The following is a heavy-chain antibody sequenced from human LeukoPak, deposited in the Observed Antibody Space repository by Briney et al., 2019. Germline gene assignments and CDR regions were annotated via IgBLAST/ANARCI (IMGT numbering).Heavy chain of an antibody. J-gene: IGHJ4*02. CDR3: ASKDGYNSFDY. V-gene: IGHV4-4*09. D-gene: IGHD5-24*01. CDR1: GGSTSSYY. Sequence: SETLSLTCTVSGGSTSSYYWSWIRQPPGKGLEWIGYIYTSGSTNYNPSLKSRVTISVDTSKNQFSLKLSSVTAADTAVYYCASKDGYNSFDYWGQGTLVTVSS. CDR2: IYTSGST.